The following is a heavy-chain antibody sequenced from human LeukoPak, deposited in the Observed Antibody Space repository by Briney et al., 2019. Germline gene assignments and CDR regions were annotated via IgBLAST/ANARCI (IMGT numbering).Heavy chain of an antibody. CDR3: ARDHKGGDGADAFDI. J-gene: IGHJ3*02. CDR1: GFTFSSYA. Sequence: GGSLRLSCAASGFTFSSYAMHWVRQAPGKGLEWVAVISYDGSNKYYADSVKGRFTISRDNSKNTLYLQMNSLRAEDTAVYYCARDHKGGDGADAFDIWGHGTMVTVSS. D-gene: IGHD5-24*01. CDR2: ISYDGSNK. V-gene: IGHV3-30-3*01.